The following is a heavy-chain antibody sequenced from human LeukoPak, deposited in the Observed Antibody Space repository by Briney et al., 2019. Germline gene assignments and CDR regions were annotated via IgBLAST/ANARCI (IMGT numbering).Heavy chain of an antibody. D-gene: IGHD3-16*01. CDR3: ARETSQKGAHYMDV. CDR1: GGSFSGYY. CDR2: INHSGSS. J-gene: IGHJ6*03. V-gene: IGHV4-34*01. Sequence: PSETLSLTCAVYGGSFSGYYWSWIRQPPGKGLEWIGEINHSGSSNYNPSLKSRVTISVDTSKNQFSLKLSSVTAADTAVYYCARETSQKGAHYMDVWGKGTTITISS.